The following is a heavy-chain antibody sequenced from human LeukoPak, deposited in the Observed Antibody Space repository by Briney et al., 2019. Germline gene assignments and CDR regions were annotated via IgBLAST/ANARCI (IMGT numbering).Heavy chain of an antibody. CDR2: IYSGGST. D-gene: IGHD2-15*01. V-gene: IGHV3-66*01. CDR1: GFTVSSNY. J-gene: IGHJ6*03. CDR3: ASRAASLLNYYYYYMDV. Sequence: GGSLRLSCAASGFTVSSNYMSWVRQAPGKGLEWVSVIYSGGSTYYADSVKGRFTISRDNSKNTLYLQMNSLRAEDTAVYYCASRAASLLNYYYYYMDVWGKGTTVTISS.